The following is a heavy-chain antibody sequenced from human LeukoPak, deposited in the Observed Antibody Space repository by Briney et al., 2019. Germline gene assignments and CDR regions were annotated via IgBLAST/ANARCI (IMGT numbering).Heavy chain of an antibody. CDR3: AKGFTIFHFDY. J-gene: IGHJ4*02. CDR1: GGSISSYY. CDR2: IYYSGST. Sequence: SETLSLTCTVSGGSISSYYWSWIRQPPGKGLEWIGYIYYSGSTNYNPSLKSRVAISVDTSKNQFSLKLSSVTAADTAVYYCAKGFTIFHFDYWGQGTLVTVSS. D-gene: IGHD3-9*01. V-gene: IGHV4-59*01.